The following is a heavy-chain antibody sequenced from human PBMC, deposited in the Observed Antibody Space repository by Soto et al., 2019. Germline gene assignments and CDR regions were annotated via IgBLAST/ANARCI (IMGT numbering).Heavy chain of an antibody. CDR3: AGGRGNLPIYFDY. D-gene: IGHD1-26*01. J-gene: IGHJ4*02. Sequence: QVQLVESGGGVVQPGRSLRLSCAASGFTFSSYGMHWVRQAPGKGLEWVAVIWYDGSNKYYADSVKGRFTISRDNSKNTLQLQMNSLRAEDTAGDYCAGGRGNLPIYFDYWGQGTLVTVSS. CDR1: GFTFSSYG. V-gene: IGHV3-33*01. CDR2: IWYDGSNK.